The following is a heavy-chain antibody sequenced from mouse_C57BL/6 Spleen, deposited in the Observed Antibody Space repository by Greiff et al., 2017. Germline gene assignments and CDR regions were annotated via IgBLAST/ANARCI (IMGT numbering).Heavy chain of an antibody. CDR1: GFTFSSYT. Sequence: EVKLVESGGGLVKPGGSLKLSCAASGFTFSSYTMSWVRQTPEKRLEWVATISGGGGNTYYPDSEKGQFTISRDYATNTPYLQMSSLRSEDTALYSGAKHADCYGCGYDWCFGVWGQGTTVTVSA. J-gene: IGHJ1*01. V-gene: IGHV5-9*01. CDR3: AKHADCYGCGYDWCFGV. CDR2: ISGGGGNT. D-gene: IGHD1-1*01.